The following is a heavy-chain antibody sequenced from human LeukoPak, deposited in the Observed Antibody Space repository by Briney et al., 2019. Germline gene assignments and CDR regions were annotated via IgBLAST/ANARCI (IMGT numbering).Heavy chain of an antibody. Sequence: ASVKVSCKASGGTFSSYAISWVRQAPGQGLGWMGGIIPIFGTANYAQKFQGRVTITTDESTSTAYMELSSLRSEDTAVYYCARGSPRTTVDAFDIWGQGTMVTVSS. D-gene: IGHD4-17*01. CDR1: GGTFSSYA. J-gene: IGHJ3*02. CDR3: ARGSPRTTVDAFDI. V-gene: IGHV1-69*05. CDR2: IIPIFGTA.